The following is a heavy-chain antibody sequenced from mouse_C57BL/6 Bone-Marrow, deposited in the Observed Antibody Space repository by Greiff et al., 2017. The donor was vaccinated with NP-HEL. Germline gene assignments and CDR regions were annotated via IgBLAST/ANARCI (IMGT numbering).Heavy chain of an antibody. CDR1: GYTFTDYN. D-gene: IGHD1-1*01. Sequence: VQLKQSGPELVKPGASVKMSCKASGYTFTDYNMHWVKQSHGKSLEWIGYINPNNGGTSYNQKFKGKATLTVNKSSSTAYMELRSLTSEDSAVYYCARLLLRSPAWFAYWGQGTLVTVSA. J-gene: IGHJ3*01. CDR2: INPNNGGT. V-gene: IGHV1-22*01. CDR3: ARLLLRSPAWFAY.